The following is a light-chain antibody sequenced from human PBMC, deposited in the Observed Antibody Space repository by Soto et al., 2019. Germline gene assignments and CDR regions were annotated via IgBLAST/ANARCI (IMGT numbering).Light chain of an antibody. CDR1: SSNIGAGYE. CDR2: ENN. V-gene: IGLV1-40*01. CDR3: QSYDSSLSGYV. Sequence: QSVLTQPPSVSEAPGQRVTISCTGSSSNIGAGYEAHWYQQVPGTAPKLLIYENNNRPSGVPDRFSGSKSGTSASLAITGLQVEDDAEYHCQSYDSSLSGYVFGTETKLTVL. J-gene: IGLJ1*01.